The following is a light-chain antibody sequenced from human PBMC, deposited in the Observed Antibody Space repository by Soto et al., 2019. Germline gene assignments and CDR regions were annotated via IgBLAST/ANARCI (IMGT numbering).Light chain of an antibody. CDR1: QSVSSN. V-gene: IGKV3-15*01. CDR3: QQYNNWPPYT. J-gene: IGKJ2*01. CDR2: GAS. Sequence: EIVMTQSPATLSVSPGERATLSCRASQSVSSNLAWYQQKPGQAPRLLIYGASTRATGIPARFSGSGSGTEFTLTISSLQSEDVALYYCQQYNNWPPYTFGQGPKLEIK.